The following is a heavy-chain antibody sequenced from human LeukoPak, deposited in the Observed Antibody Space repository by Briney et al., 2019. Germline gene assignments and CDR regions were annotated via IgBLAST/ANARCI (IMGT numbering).Heavy chain of an antibody. CDR3: VRSSGWPGY. V-gene: IGHV3-74*01. J-gene: IGHJ4*02. Sequence: GGSLRLSCAASGFTPSSYWMHWVRQAPGEGLVWVSRINSDGSNINYADSVKGRFTISRDNAKNTLCLQMNSLRVEDTAVYYCVRSSGWPGYWGQGTMVTVSS. CDR2: INSDGSNI. D-gene: IGHD6-19*01. CDR1: GFTPSSYW.